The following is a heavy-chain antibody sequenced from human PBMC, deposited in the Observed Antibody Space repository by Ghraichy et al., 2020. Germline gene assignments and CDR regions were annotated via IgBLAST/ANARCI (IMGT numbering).Heavy chain of an antibody. CDR3: ARAVLMVYAPLYFDL. CDR2: IYSGGST. Sequence: GSLRLSCAASGFTVSSNYMSWVRQAPGKGLEWVSVIYSGGSTYYADSVKGRFTISRDNSKNTLYLQMNSLRAEDTAVYYCARAVLMVYAPLYFDLWGRGTLVTVSS. CDR1: GFTVSSNY. V-gene: IGHV3-53*01. D-gene: IGHD2-8*01. J-gene: IGHJ2*01.